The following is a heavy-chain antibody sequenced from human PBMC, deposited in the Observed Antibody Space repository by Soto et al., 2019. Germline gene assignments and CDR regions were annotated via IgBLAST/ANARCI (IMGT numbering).Heavy chain of an antibody. CDR2: ISGSGGST. J-gene: IGHJ6*02. V-gene: IGHV3-23*01. CDR3: ARNVLRYLTGGMDV. Sequence: GGSLRLSCAASGFTFSSYAMSWVCQAPGKGLEWVSAISGSGGSTYYADSVKGRFTISRDNSKNTLYLQMNSLRAEDTAVYYCARNVLRYLTGGMDVWGQGNTVTVSS. CDR1: GFTFSSYA. D-gene: IGHD3-9*01.